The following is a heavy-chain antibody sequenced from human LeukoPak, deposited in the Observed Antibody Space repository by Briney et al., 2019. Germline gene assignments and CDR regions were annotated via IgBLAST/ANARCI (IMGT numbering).Heavy chain of an antibody. Sequence: PSETLSLTCAVSGGSISSSNWWSWVRQPPGKGLEWIGEIYHSGSTNYNPSLKSRVTISVDKSKNQFSLKLSSVTAADTAVYYCARDRSIRLYGVDVWGQGTTVTVSS. CDR2: IYHSGST. D-gene: IGHD3-3*01. CDR3: ARDRSIRLYGVDV. V-gene: IGHV4-4*02. CDR1: GGSISSSNW. J-gene: IGHJ6*02.